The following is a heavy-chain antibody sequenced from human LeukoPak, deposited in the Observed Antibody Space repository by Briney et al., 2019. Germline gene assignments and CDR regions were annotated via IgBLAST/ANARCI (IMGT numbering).Heavy chain of an antibody. CDR3: AKDLSHRNYFDSSGSYPGYFDY. V-gene: IGHV3-23*01. J-gene: IGHJ4*02. Sequence: GGSLRLSCAASGFTFSSYAMSWDRQAPGKGLEWVSAIGGSGDNTYYADSVKGRFSISRDNSKNTLYLQMNSLRADDTAVYYCAKDLSHRNYFDSSGSYPGYFDYWGQGTLVTVSS. CDR1: GFTFSSYA. CDR2: IGGSGDNT. D-gene: IGHD3-22*01.